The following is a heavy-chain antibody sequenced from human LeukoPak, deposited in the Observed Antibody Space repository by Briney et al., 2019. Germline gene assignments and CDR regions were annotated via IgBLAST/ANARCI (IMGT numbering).Heavy chain of an antibody. J-gene: IGHJ4*02. D-gene: IGHD3-22*01. CDR3: ARFYYYDSNGYYPRYFDH. CDR1: GASISRSSYY. CDR2: IYYSGST. Sequence: SETLSLTCTVSGASISRSSYYWGWIRQPPGKGLEWIGSIYYSGSTYYNPSLKSRLTISIDTSKNQISLKLKSVTAADTAVYYCARFYYYDSNGYYPRYFDHWGPGTLVTVSS. V-gene: IGHV4-39*07.